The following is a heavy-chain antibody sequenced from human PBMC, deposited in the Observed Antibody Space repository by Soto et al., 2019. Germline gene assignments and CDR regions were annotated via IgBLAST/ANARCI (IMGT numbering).Heavy chain of an antibody. D-gene: IGHD6-13*01. CDR3: AIAAAGDVDY. J-gene: IGHJ4*02. Sequence: GGSLRLSCAASGFTFSSYTMNWVRQPPGKGLEWVSFISSSSSYIYYPDSVKGRFTISRDNAKNSLYLQMNSLRAEDTAVYYCAIAAAGDVDYWGQGTLVTVSS. CDR2: ISSSSSYI. CDR1: GFTFSSYT. V-gene: IGHV3-21*04.